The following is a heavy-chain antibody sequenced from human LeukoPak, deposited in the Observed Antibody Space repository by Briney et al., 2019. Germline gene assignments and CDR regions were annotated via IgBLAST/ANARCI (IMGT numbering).Heavy chain of an antibody. CDR3: ARGGDPVYFDD. V-gene: IGHV3-66*01. D-gene: IGHD3-10*01. Sequence: PGGSLRLSCAASGLTVSRNDMSWVRQAPGKGLEWVSVIYSGGSSFYADSVKGRFSISRDKSKNTIFLQMNSLRAEDMAVYYCARGGDPVYFDDWGQGTLVTVSS. CDR2: IYSGGSS. CDR1: GLTVSRND. J-gene: IGHJ4*02.